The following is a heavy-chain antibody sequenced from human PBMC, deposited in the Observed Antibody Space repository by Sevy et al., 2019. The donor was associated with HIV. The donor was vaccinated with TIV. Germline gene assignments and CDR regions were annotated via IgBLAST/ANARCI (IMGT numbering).Heavy chain of an antibody. Sequence: GGSLRLSCAASGFTFSNYWMTWVRQAPGKGLEWVANIKRDGSEKYYVASVKGRFTISRDNAKKSLYLQMNSLRAEDTAVYYCARDCSSTSCLCGLDVWGQGTTVTVSS. D-gene: IGHD2-2*01. V-gene: IGHV3-7*03. J-gene: IGHJ6*02. CDR2: IKRDGSEK. CDR1: GFTFSNYW. CDR3: ARDCSSTSCLCGLDV.